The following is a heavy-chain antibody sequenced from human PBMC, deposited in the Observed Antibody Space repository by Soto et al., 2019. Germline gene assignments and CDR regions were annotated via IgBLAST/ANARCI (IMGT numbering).Heavy chain of an antibody. J-gene: IGHJ4*02. CDR3: AKDFALKSGSYPDY. D-gene: IGHD1-26*01. Sequence: EVQLLESGGGLVQPGGSLRLSCAASGFTFSSYAISWVRQAPGKGLEWVSAISGSGGSTYYADSVKGRFTISRDNSKNTLYLHMNSLRAEDTAVYYCAKDFALKSGSYPDYWGQGTLVTVSS. CDR2: ISGSGGST. CDR1: GFTFSSYA. V-gene: IGHV3-23*01.